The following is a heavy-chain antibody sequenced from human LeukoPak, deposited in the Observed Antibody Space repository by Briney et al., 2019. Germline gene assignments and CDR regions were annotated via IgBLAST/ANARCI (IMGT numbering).Heavy chain of an antibody. Sequence: GGSLRLSCAASGSTFSNYAMNWVRQAPGKGLEWVSAISGSGGSTYYADSVKGRFTISRDNSKNTLYLQVNSLRAEDTAVYYCARGLYSSSPWGQGILVTVSS. J-gene: IGHJ4*02. CDR3: ARGLYSSSP. V-gene: IGHV3-23*01. CDR1: GSTFSNYA. CDR2: ISGSGGST. D-gene: IGHD6-6*01.